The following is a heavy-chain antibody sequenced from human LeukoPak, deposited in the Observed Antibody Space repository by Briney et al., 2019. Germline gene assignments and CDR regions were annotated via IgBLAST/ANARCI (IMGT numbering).Heavy chain of an antibody. J-gene: IGHJ5*02. D-gene: IGHD2-2*01. Sequence: SETLSLTCTASGGSISSYYLSWIRQPAGKGLEWIGRIYTSGSTNYNPSLKSRLTTSVDTSKNQFCLKLSSVAAADTAVYYCAREDIVVVPAAIVPVNWCDPWGQGTLVTVSS. CDR3: AREDIVVVPAAIVPVNWCDP. V-gene: IGHV4-4*07. CDR1: GGSISSYY. CDR2: IYTSGST.